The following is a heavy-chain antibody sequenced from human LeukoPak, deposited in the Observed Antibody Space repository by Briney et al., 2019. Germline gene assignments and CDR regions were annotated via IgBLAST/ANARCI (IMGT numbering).Heavy chain of an antibody. CDR3: ARDLGFVYYYDSSGYLDY. CDR1: GFTFSSYG. D-gene: IGHD3-22*01. V-gene: IGHV3-33*01. CDR2: IWYDGSNK. Sequence: GGSLRLSCAASGFTFSSYGMHWVRQAPGKGLEWVAVIWYDGSNKYYADSVKGRFTISRDNSKNTLYLQMNSLRAEDTAVYYCARDLGFVYYYDSSGYLDYWGQGTLVTASS. J-gene: IGHJ4*02.